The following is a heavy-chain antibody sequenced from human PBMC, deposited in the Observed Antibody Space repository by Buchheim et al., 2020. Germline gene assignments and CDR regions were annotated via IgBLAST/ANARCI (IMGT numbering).Heavy chain of an antibody. CDR2: INPNSGGT. Sequence: QVQLVQSGAEVKKPGASVKVSCKASGYTFTGYYMHWVRQAPGQGLEWMGWINPNSGGTNYAQKFQGWVTMTRDTSISTAYMELSRLRSDDTAVYYCARVGPGETRSIYSSSWDPNTQFDYWGQGTL. CDR1: GYTFTGYY. D-gene: IGHD6-13*01. CDR3: ARVGPGETRSIYSSSWDPNTQFDY. V-gene: IGHV1-2*04. J-gene: IGHJ4*02.